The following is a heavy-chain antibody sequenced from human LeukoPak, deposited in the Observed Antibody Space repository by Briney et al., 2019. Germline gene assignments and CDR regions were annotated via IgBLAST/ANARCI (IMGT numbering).Heavy chain of an antibody. D-gene: IGHD3-22*01. Sequence: ASVKVSCKASGGTSNSHAISWVRQAPGQGLEWMGRIIPNLGTTNRAQNFQDRVTLTADKSTNTTYMELTSLTSDDTAVYYCATTNDGGGYQWGDFFDFWGQGTLVTVSS. CDR3: ATTNDGGGYQWGDFFDF. CDR2: IIPNLGTT. CDR1: GGTSNSHA. V-gene: IGHV1-69*04. J-gene: IGHJ4*02.